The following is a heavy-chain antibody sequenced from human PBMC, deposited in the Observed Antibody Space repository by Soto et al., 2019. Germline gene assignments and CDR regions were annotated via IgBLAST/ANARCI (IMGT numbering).Heavy chain of an antibody. J-gene: IGHJ4*02. CDR3: VREGSYSAYNFAHGIQLWSFDF. CDR2: IFSSGSN. Sequence: ADPLSLTCTSSGASVSSESHYWSWIWQTPWKGLEWIGRIFSSGSNSFNPSLESRVAMLVDTSKNQFSLNLSCVTAADMAVDLCVREGSYSAYNFAHGIQLWSFDFWGQGALVTVSS. D-gene: IGHD5-12*01. V-gene: IGHV4-61*01. CDR1: GASVSSESHY.